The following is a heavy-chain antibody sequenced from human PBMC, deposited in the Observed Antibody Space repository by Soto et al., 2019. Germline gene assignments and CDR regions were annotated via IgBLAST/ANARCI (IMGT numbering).Heavy chain of an antibody. CDR2: IGGSGETT. CDR3: AKDRMSSGRGRPYYYYYGMDV. Sequence: TGGSLRLSCAASGFPFSNYAISWVRQVPGKGLEWLSVIGGSGETTRYADSVKGRFAISRDNSKNTLYLQMNSLRAEDTAVYYCAKDRMSSGRGRPYYYYYGMDVWGQGTTVTVSS. CDR1: GFPFSNYA. D-gene: IGHD6-19*01. J-gene: IGHJ6*02. V-gene: IGHV3-23*01.